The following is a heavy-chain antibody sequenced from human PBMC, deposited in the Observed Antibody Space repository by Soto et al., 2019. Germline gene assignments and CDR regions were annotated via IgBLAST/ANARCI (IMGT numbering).Heavy chain of an antibody. CDR3: ANFYGGTPAPTYPLAP. D-gene: IGHD4-17*01. V-gene: IGHV3-23*01. Sequence: EVQLLESGGGLVQPGGSLRLSCAASGFTFSSYAMSWVRQAPGKGLEWVSTISSSGGSTHYADSVKGRFTISRDNSKNTLYLQMNSLRAENTAVYYCANFYGGTPAPTYPLAPGGQGTLVTFSS. J-gene: IGHJ5*02. CDR2: ISSSGGST. CDR1: GFTFSSYA.